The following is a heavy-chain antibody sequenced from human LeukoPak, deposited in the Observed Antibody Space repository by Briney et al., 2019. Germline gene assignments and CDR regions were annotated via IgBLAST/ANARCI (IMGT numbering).Heavy chain of an antibody. J-gene: IGHJ5*02. D-gene: IGHD6-13*01. CDR1: GFTFSNYW. CDR2: IKQDGSEK. CDR3: ARVSIGGSSWPRGGFDP. V-gene: IGHV3-7*01. Sequence: GGSLRLSCAASGFTFSNYWMSWVRQAPGKGLEWVANIKQDGSEKYYVNSVKGRFTISRDNAKNSLYLQMNSLRAEDTAVYYCARVSIGGSSWPRGGFDPWGQGTLVTVSS.